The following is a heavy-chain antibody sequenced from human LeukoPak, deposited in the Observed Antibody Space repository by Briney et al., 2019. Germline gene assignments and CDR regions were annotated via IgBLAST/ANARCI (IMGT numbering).Heavy chain of an antibody. Sequence: GSLRLSCAASGFTFSDYYMSWIRQAPGKGLKWVSYISSSGSTIYYADSVKGRFTISRDNAKNSLYLQMNSLRAEDTAVYYCARRPYSNLFYFDYWGQGTLVTVSS. CDR2: ISSSGSTI. CDR3: ARRPYSNLFYFDY. J-gene: IGHJ4*02. CDR1: GFTFSDYY. D-gene: IGHD4-11*01. V-gene: IGHV3-11*04.